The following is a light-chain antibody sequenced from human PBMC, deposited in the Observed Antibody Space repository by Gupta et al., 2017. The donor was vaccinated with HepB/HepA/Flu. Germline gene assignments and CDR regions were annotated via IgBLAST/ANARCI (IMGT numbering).Light chain of an antibody. CDR3: SAWDNSLSAHV. CDR2: KNN. V-gene: IGLV10-54*04. Sequence: QAGLIQPPSVSKGLKQTATLTCTGNNNNVGSEGAVWLQQHEGHPPKLLSYKNNDRPSGISERFSASRSGNTAYLTITGLQAEDEADYFCSAWDNSLSAHVFGTGTKVNIL. J-gene: IGLJ1*01. CDR1: NNNVGSEG.